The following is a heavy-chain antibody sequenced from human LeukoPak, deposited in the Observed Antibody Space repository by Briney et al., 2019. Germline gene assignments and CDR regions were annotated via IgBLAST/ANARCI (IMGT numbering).Heavy chain of an antibody. CDR3: ARDFHCGGDCYPFDY. CDR2: IIPILGIA. J-gene: IGHJ4*02. Sequence: SVKVSCKASGGTFSSYAISWVRQAPGQGLEWMGRIIPILGIANYAQKFQGRVTITADKSTSTAYMELSSLRSEDTAVYYCARDFHCGGDCYPFDYWGQGTLVTVSS. V-gene: IGHV1-69*04. D-gene: IGHD2-21*02. CDR1: GGTFSSYA.